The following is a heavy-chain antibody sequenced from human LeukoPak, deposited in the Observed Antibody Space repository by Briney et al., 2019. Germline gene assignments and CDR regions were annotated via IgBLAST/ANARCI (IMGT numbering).Heavy chain of an antibody. J-gene: IGHJ4*02. Sequence: SETLSLTCTVSGGSISSYFWTWIRQPPGKGLEWVGEINHSGSTNYNPSLKSRVTISVDTSKNQFSLKMRSVTAADTAVYYCATARGTVPIDYWGQGTLVTVSS. CDR3: ATARGTVPIDY. V-gene: IGHV4-34*01. CDR2: INHSGST. CDR1: GGSISSYF. D-gene: IGHD1/OR15-1a*01.